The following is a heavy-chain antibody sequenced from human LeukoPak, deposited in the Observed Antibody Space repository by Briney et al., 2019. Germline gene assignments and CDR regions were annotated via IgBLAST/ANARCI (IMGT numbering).Heavy chain of an antibody. CDR1: GFTFSSYW. J-gene: IGHJ4*02. CDR3: AREGRVSGYDSDC. CDR2: INSDGSSI. D-gene: IGHD5-12*01. V-gene: IGHV3-74*03. Sequence: GGSLRLSCAASGFTFSSYWMHWVRQAPGKGLVWVSRINSDGSSITYADSVKGRFTISRDNAKNTLYLQMNSLRVEDTAVYYCAREGRVSGYDSDCWGQGTLVTVSS.